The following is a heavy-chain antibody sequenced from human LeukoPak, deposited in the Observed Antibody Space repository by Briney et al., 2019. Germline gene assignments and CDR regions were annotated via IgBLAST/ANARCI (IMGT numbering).Heavy chain of an antibody. CDR2: IIPIFDTT. V-gene: IGHV1-69*06. J-gene: IGHJ6*03. CDR1: GGTFSNSA. CDR3: ARLLKLGTTPWDYYYMDV. D-gene: IGHD1-26*01. Sequence: GASVKVSCKASGGTFSNSAISWVRQAPGRGLEWMGGIIPIFDTTNYAQKFQDRGTITADKSTSTAYMELSGLRSEDTAVYYCARLLKLGTTPWDYYYMDVWGKGTTVTVSS.